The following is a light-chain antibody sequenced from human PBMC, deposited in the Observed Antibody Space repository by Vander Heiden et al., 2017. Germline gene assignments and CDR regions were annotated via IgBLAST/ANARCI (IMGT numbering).Light chain of an antibody. CDR3: MQSSHWPYT. CDR2: NVS. J-gene: IGKJ2*01. Sequence: DVVMTPSPLSLPVTLGQAASISCRSSQSLVLSDGNTYLNWFHQRPGQSPMRLIYNVSIRDSGVPDRFSGSESGTDFTLKISRVEAEDVGVYYCMQSSHWPYTFGQGTKLEIK. V-gene: IGKV2-30*02. CDR1: QSLVLSDGNTY.